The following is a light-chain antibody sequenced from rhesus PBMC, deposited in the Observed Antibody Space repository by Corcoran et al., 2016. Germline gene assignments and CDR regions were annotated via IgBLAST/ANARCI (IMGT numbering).Light chain of an antibody. CDR2: VAS. CDR3: QKYNNSPCS. CDR1: QSVSTV. Sequence: QIILTQSPATLSLFPGERVTTSCRASQSVSTVLAWYQQKPGQAPKVLINVASNRATGIPTRFSGRGAGTEFTLTISSLEPEDFASYYCQKYNNSPCSFGRGTKVELK. V-gene: IGKV3-53*02. J-gene: IGKJ2*01.